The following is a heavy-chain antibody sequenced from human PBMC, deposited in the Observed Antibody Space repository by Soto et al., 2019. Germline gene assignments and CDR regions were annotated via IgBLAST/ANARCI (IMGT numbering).Heavy chain of an antibody. V-gene: IGHV1-18*01. CDR3: ARVGYYYGSGSYLFDP. D-gene: IGHD3-10*01. Sequence: QVQLVQSGAEVKKPGASVKVSCQASGYTFTSHSISWVRRAPGEGLEWVGWISAYNGYTNYAQNFQGRVTMTTDASTSTAYMELRNLRSDDTAIYYCARVGYYYGSGSYLFDPWGQGTLVTVSS. CDR1: GYTFTSHS. J-gene: IGHJ5*02. CDR2: ISAYNGYT.